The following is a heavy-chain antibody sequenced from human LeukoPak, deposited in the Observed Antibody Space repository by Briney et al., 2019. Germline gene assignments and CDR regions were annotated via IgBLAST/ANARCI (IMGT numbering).Heavy chain of an antibody. Sequence: SVKVSCKASGGTFSSYAIRWVRQAPGQGLEWMGRIIPILGIANYAQKFQGRVTITADKSTSTAYMELSSLRSEDTAVYYCAGEAYVDTAMVYMDYWGQGTLVTVSS. CDR2: IIPILGIA. J-gene: IGHJ4*02. CDR1: GGTFSSYA. D-gene: IGHD5-18*01. V-gene: IGHV1-69*04. CDR3: AGEAYVDTAMVYMDY.